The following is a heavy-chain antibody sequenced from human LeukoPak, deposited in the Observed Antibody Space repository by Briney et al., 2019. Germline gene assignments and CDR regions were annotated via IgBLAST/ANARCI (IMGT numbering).Heavy chain of an antibody. D-gene: IGHD4-17*01. CDR3: AKAYGDYSDYYYGMDV. CDR2: ISTGSSTT. Sequence: GGSLRLSCAASEFAFSTYNMNWVRQAPGKGLEWVSYISTGSSTTYYADSVKGRFTISRDNSKNTLYLQMNSLRAEDTAVYYCAKAYGDYSDYYYGMDVWGQGTTVTVSS. CDR1: EFAFSTYN. V-gene: IGHV3-48*01. J-gene: IGHJ6*02.